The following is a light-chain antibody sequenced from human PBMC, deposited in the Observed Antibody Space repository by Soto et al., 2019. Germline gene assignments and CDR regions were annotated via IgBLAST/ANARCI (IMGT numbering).Light chain of an antibody. CDR2: DVT. J-gene: IGLJ1*01. CDR3: CXYAGTYTYV. Sequence: QSALTQPRSVSGSPGQSVTISCTGTSSDVGGYNRVSWFQQHPGKAPKLMIYDVTNRPSGVPDRFSGSKSGNTASLTISGXQXXXXAXXYCCXYAGTYTYVFGTGTKVTVL. CDR1: SSDVGGYNR. V-gene: IGLV2-11*01.